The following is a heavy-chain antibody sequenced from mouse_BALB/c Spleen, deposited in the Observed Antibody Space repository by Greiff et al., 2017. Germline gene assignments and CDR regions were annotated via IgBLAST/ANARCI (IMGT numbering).Heavy chain of an antibody. V-gene: IGHV1-4*02. CDR3: AREYGNYDAMDY. J-gene: IGHJ4*01. Sequence: VKLMESAAELARLGASAKMSCKAPGYTFTSYTMHWVKQRPGQGLEWIGYINLSSGYTEYNQKFKDKTTLTADKSSSTAYMQLSSLTSEDSAVYYCAREYGNYDAMDYWGQGTSVTVSS. CDR1: GYTFTSYT. CDR2: INLSSGYT. D-gene: IGHD2-10*02.